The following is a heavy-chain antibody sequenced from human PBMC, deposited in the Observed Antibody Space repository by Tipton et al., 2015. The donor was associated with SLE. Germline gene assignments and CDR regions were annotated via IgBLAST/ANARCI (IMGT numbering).Heavy chain of an antibody. Sequence: LRLSCTVSGGSISSHYWSWIRQPPGKGLEWIGYIYYSGSTNYNPSLKSRVTISVDTSKNQFSLKLSSVTAADTAVYYCAGLPGGADAFDIWGQGTMVTVSS. V-gene: IGHV4-59*11. CDR2: IYYSGST. CDR1: GGSISSHY. D-gene: IGHD3-10*01. J-gene: IGHJ3*02. CDR3: AGLPGGADAFDI.